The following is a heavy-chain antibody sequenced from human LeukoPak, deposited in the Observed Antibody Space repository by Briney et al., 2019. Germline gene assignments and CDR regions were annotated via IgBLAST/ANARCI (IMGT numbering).Heavy chain of an antibody. J-gene: IGHJ4*02. Sequence: SETLSLTCIVSGGLISSRTHYWGWIRQPPGKGLEWIGSIYFSGSTYYNPSLKSRVTISLDTSNNQFSLRVSSVTAADTAVYYCARVYYYDSSADPGRFDYWGQGTLVTVSS. V-gene: IGHV4-39*07. D-gene: IGHD3-22*01. CDR2: IYFSGST. CDR1: GGLISSRTHY. CDR3: ARVYYYDSSADPGRFDY.